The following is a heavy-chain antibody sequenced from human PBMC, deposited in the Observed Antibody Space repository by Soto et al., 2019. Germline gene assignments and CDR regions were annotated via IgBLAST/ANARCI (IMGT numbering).Heavy chain of an antibody. V-gene: IGHV1-18*01. Sequence: ASVKVSCKASGYTFTSYGISWARQAPGQGLEWMGWISDYNGNTNNAQKFQGRVTMTTDTSTSTAYMELRSLRSDDTAVYYCARDNELFDYWGQGTLVTVSS. J-gene: IGHJ4*02. CDR3: ARDNELFDY. CDR1: GYTFTSYG. CDR2: ISDYNGNT. D-gene: IGHD1-1*01.